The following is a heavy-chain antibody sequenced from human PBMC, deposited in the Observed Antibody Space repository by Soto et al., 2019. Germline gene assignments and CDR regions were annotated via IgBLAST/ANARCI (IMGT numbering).Heavy chain of an antibody. Sequence: QVQLMQSGAEVRKPGASVRLSCETSGYNFNQYYIHWVRQAPGQGLEWMGIINIRGGTTEYAHKFRGSVTVTGDTSTKTAYMELRSLRYEDTAMYFCARGPEDSDVPRWDYWGQGTLVTVSS. J-gene: IGHJ4*02. CDR2: INIRGGTT. V-gene: IGHV1-46*02. CDR1: GYNFNQYY. D-gene: IGHD1-26*01. CDR3: ARGPEDSDVPRWDY.